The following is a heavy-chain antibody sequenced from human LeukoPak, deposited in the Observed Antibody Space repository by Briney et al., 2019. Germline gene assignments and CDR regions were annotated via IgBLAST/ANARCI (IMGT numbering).Heavy chain of an antibody. J-gene: IGHJ4*02. CDR2: INPNSGGT. Sequence: ASVKVSCKASGYTFTCYYMDWVRQGPGQGLEWKGWINPNSGGTNYAQKFRGRVTMTRDMFTSTVYMELSSLRSEDTAVYYCARDKARGLSYGNYCFAYWGQGTLVTASS. D-gene: IGHD1-14*01. CDR3: ARDKARGLSYGNYCFAY. CDR1: GYTFTCYY. V-gene: IGHV1-2*02.